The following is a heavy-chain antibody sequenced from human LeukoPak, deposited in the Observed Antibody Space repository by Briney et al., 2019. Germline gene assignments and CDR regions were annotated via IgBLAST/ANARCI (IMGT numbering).Heavy chain of an antibody. D-gene: IGHD6-13*01. Sequence: GGSLRLSCAASGFTFSSYGMHWVRQAPGKGLEWVAVISYDGSNKYYADSVKGRFTISRDNSKNTLYLQMNSLRAEDTAVYYCAKGRSSWSPYYFDYWGQGTLVTVSS. CDR2: ISYDGSNK. V-gene: IGHV3-30*18. CDR3: AKGRSSWSPYYFDY. J-gene: IGHJ4*02. CDR1: GFTFSSYG.